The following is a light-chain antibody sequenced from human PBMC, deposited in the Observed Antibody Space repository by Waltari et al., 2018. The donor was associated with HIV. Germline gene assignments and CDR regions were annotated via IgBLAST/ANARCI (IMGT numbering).Light chain of an antibody. CDR3: CSHGGPNNFFV. Sequence: QSGLTQPASVSGTLGQSITISCGGSVRYIGTYNLVSLYQQFPGKAPKVIIFEVSKRPSGVPDRFSGSKSGNMASLTISGLHSGDEADYFCCSHGGPNNFFVFGGGT. V-gene: IGLV2-23*02. CDR2: EVS. J-gene: IGLJ1*01. CDR1: VRYIGTYNL.